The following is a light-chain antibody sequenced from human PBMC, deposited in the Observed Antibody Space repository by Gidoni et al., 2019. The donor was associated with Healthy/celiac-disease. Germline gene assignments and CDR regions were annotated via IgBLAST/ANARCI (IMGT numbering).Light chain of an antibody. J-gene: IGKJ1*01. V-gene: IGKV3-20*01. CDR1: QSVSSSY. CDR3: HQYGSSPPP. CDR2: GAS. Sequence: EIVLTQSPGTLSLSPGERATLSCRASQSVSSSYLAWYQQKPGQAPRLLLYGASSRATGIPDRFSGSGSGTAFTLTISRLEPEDFAVYYCHQYGSSPPPFXQXTKVXIK.